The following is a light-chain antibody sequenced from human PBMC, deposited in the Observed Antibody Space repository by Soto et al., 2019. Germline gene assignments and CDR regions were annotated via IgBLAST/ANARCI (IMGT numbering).Light chain of an antibody. CDR3: QQSYSTPPT. CDR1: QSISTY. CDR2: AAS. V-gene: IGKV1-39*01. Sequence: DIQLAPSPSFVSSSVGDRVTLSCRASQSISTYLNWYQQTPGKAPKLLIYAASSLQSGVPSRFSGSGSGTDFTLTISSLHPEDSATYYCQQSYSTPPTFGQGTKVDIK. J-gene: IGKJ1*01.